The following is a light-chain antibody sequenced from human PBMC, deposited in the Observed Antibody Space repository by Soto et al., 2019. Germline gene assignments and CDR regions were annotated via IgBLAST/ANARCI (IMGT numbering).Light chain of an antibody. V-gene: IGKV3-20*01. CDR1: QSVSSNN. J-gene: IGKJ5*01. CDR2: GAS. Sequence: EIVLTQSPGTLSLSPGETATLSCRASQSVSSNNLAWYHQKPGQTPRLLIYGASSRATGIPDRFSGSGSGRDFTLTISRLEPEDFAVYYCQPYDNSLTFGEGTRLEIE. CDR3: QPYDNSLT.